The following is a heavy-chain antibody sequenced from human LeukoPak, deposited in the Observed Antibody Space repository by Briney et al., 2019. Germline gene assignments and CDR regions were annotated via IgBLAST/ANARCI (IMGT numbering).Heavy chain of an antibody. D-gene: IGHD3-22*01. Sequence: GASVKVSCKASGYTFTSYYMHWVRQAPGQGLEWMGIINPSGGSTSYAQKFQGRVTMTRDTSTSTVYMELSSLRSEDTAVYYCARRDYDSSGYYSNFDYWGQGTLVTVSS. CDR3: ARRDYDSSGYYSNFDY. CDR1: GYTFTSYY. V-gene: IGHV1-46*01. CDR2: INPSGGST. J-gene: IGHJ4*02.